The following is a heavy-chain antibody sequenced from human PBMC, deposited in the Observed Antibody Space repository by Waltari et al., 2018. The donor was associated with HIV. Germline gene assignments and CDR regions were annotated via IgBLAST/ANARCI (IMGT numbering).Heavy chain of an antibody. D-gene: IGHD3-3*01. CDR1: DFTLSSAL. J-gene: IGHJ6*02. V-gene: IGHV3-33*01. Sequence: QVQLVESGGAAVHAARSLRHPCAASDFTLSSALMQVARQAPGKGLEWVAVIWDDGSKKYYAGSVKGRFTIARDNSKNTVSLQMNSLRAEDTAVYYCARMEYYDFWSESYYGMDVWGQGTTVSVSS. CDR3: ARMEYYDFWSESYYGMDV. CDR2: IWDDGSKK.